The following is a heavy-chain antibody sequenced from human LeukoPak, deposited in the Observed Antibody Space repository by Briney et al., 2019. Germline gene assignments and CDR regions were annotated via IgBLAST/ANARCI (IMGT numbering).Heavy chain of an antibody. D-gene: IGHD3-22*01. CDR1: GGSISGTSHY. CDR3: AGRSLDYYDSSLGGDY. Sequence: SETLSLTCTVSGGSISGTSHYWGWIRQPPGKGLEWIGSIYYTGSTYYNPSLKSRVTISVDTSKNQFSLKLSSVTAADTAVYYCAGRSLDYYDSSLGGDYWGQGTLVTVSS. CDR2: IYYTGST. V-gene: IGHV4-39*07. J-gene: IGHJ4*02.